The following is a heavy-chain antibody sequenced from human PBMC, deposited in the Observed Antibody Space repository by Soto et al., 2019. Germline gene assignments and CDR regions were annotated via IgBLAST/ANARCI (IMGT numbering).Heavy chain of an antibody. CDR3: ARDRGSSDPTSYFYYYGVDV. CDR2: FSAYNGNT. Sequence: ASVKVSCKASGYTFTSYGITWVRQAPGQGLEWMGWFSAYNGNTNYAEKFQGRVTMTTDISTSTAYMELGSLRSDDTAVYYCARDRGSSDPTSYFYYYGVDVWGQGTTVTSP. J-gene: IGHJ6*02. D-gene: IGHD2-2*01. CDR1: GYTFTSYG. V-gene: IGHV1-18*01.